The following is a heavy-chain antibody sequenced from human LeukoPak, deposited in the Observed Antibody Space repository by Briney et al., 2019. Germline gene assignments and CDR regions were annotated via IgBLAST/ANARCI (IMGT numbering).Heavy chain of an antibody. D-gene: IGHD1-26*01. V-gene: IGHV3-66*01. CDR1: GFTVSSNY. J-gene: IGHJ4*02. CDR3: ASTGGSYSPDLDY. CDR2: IYSGGST. Sequence: GGSLRLSCAASGFTVSSNYMSWVRQAPGKGLEGVSVIYSGGSTYYADSVKGRFTISRDNSKNTLYLQMNSLRAEDTAVYYCASTGGSYSPDLDYWGQGTLVTVSS.